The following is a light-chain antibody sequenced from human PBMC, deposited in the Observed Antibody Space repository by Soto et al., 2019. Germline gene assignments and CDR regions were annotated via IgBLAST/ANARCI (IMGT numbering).Light chain of an antibody. CDR2: KTS. CDR1: QGTGDW. J-gene: IGKJ4*01. CDR3: QQYSSYPLT. V-gene: IGKV1-5*03. Sequence: DIQMSQSPSTLSASVGGRVTITCRASQGTGDWLAWYQQKPGKAPKLLIYKTSTLEGGVPSRFSGSGSETEFTLTISSLQPDDFATYYCQQYSSYPLTFGQGTKV.